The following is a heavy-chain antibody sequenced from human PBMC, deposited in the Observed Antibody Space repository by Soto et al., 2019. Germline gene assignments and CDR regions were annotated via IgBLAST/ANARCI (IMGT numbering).Heavy chain of an antibody. CDR1: GYTFTSYA. Sequence: ASVKVSCKASGYTFTSYAMHWVRQAPGQRLEWMGWINAGNGNTKYSQKFQGRVTITRDTSASTAYMELSSLRSEDTAVYYCASDPPQDSSGGLPSNWFDPWGQGTLVTVSS. V-gene: IGHV1-3*01. CDR2: INAGNGNT. D-gene: IGHD6-19*01. CDR3: ASDPPQDSSGGLPSNWFDP. J-gene: IGHJ5*02.